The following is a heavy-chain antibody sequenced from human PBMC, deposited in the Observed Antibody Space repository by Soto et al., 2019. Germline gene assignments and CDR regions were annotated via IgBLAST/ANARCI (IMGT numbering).Heavy chain of an antibody. CDR3: ARRGVVPAAIIYYYGMDV. CDR1: GGTLSSYD. Sequence: QVQLVQSGAEVKKSGSSVKVSCKASGGTLSSYDFNWVRQAPGQGLEWMGGLIPLFGTANYAQKFQGRFTITADDSTSTAYMELSSLTSEDTAVYYCARRGVVPAAIIYYYGMDVWGQGTTVTVSS. V-gene: IGHV1-69*01. D-gene: IGHD2-2*01. J-gene: IGHJ6*02. CDR2: LIPLFGTA.